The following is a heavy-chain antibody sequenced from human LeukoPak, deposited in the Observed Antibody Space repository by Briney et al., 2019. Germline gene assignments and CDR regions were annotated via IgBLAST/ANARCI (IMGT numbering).Heavy chain of an antibody. Sequence: ASVKVSCKASGYTFTSYYMHWVRQAPGQGLEWMGIINPSGGSTSYAQKFQGRVTMTRDTSISTAYMELSRLRSDDTAVYYCARDESIIGDFWSGYRDWGQGTLVTVSS. V-gene: IGHV1-46*01. J-gene: IGHJ4*02. CDR1: GYTFTSYY. CDR3: ARDESIIGDFWSGYRD. CDR2: INPSGGST. D-gene: IGHD3-3*01.